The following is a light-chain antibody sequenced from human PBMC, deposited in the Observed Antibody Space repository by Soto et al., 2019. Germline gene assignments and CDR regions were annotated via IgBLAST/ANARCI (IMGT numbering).Light chain of an antibody. V-gene: IGKV4-1*01. J-gene: IGKJ4*02. CDR1: QSVLYNSTTKNY. CDR3: QHYYYTPLT. CDR2: WAS. Sequence: DIEMTQSPDSLAVSLGERATINCKSSQSVLYNSTTKNYLAWYQERVGQPPKLLIYWASTRESGVPTRFSAGGSGTDFTVTISSLQAEDVALYYCQHYYYTPLTGGGGTKVEIK.